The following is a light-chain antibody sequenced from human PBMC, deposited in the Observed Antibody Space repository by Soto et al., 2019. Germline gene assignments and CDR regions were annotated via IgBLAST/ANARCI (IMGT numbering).Light chain of an antibody. CDR2: WAS. Sequence: DIVMTQSPDSLAVSLGERASLNCTSSQSVLYSSANKDYIAWYQQKPGQPPKLLIYWASTRQSGVPERFSGSGSGTDFTLTITSLQAGDVAVYYCQQYHSTPITLGQGTRLEIK. CDR3: QQYHSTPIT. J-gene: IGKJ5*01. V-gene: IGKV4-1*01. CDR1: QSVLYSSANKDY.